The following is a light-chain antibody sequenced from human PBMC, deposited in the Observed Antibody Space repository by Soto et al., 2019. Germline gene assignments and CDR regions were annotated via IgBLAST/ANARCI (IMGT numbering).Light chain of an antibody. CDR3: QQYGSSPPLT. Sequence: EIVLTQSPGTLSLSPGERATLSCRASQSVSSNYLAWYQQKPGQAPRLLIYGASSRANGVPDRFSGSGSGTDFTLTISKLEPEDFALYYCQQYGSSPPLTFGGGTKVEIK. CDR2: GAS. V-gene: IGKV3-20*01. J-gene: IGKJ4*01. CDR1: QSVSSNY.